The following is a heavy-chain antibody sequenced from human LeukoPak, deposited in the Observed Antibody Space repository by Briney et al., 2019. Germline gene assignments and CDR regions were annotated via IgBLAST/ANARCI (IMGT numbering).Heavy chain of an antibody. CDR1: GYTFTGYY. J-gene: IGHJ4*02. V-gene: IGHV1-2*06. CDR3: ARTLEMATTPFDY. CDR2: INPNSGDT. Sequence: ASVKVSCKASGYTFTGYYMHWVRQAPGQGLEWMGRINPNSGDTNYAQKFQGRVTMTRDTSISTAYMELSRLRSDDTAVYYCARTLEMATTPFDYWGQGTLVTVSS. D-gene: IGHD5-24*01.